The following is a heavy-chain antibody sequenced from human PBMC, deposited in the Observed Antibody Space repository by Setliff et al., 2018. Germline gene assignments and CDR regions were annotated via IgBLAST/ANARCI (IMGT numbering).Heavy chain of an antibody. D-gene: IGHD2-21*01. J-gene: IGHJ3*02. Sequence: GGSLRLSCVASGFIFTSHWMTWVRQAPGKGLEWLAHINRDGSAKYYVDSVKGRFTISRDNAKNSLYLEMNSLRAEDTAVYYCARAGGGHIVVATFDFDIWGQGTKVTVSS. V-gene: IGHV3-7*01. CDR3: ARAGGGHIVVATFDFDI. CDR1: GFIFTSHW. CDR2: INRDGSAK.